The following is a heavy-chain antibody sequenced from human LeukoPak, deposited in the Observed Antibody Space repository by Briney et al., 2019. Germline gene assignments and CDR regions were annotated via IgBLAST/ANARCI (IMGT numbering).Heavy chain of an antibody. CDR3: ARDPGDRWFFDL. CDR1: GFTFNNYA. J-gene: IGHJ2*01. D-gene: IGHD7-27*01. Sequence: GGSPRLSCAASGFTFNNYAMDWARQAPGKGLEWVSLISRSGATTYYADSVKGRFTISRDNSRNTLYLQMTSLRAEDTAVYYCARDPGDRWFFDLWGRGTLVTVSS. CDR2: ISRSGATT. V-gene: IGHV3-23*01.